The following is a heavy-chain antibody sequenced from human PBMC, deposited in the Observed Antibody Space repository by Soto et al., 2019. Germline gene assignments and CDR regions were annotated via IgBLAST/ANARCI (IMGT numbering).Heavy chain of an antibody. J-gene: IGHJ4*02. CDR3: ARANSGWPNYFDY. Sequence: ASVKASCKASGYTFTGYYMHWVRQAPGQGLEWMGWINPNSGDTNYAQKFQAWVTMTRDTSISTAYMELSRLRSDDTAVYYCARANSGWPNYFDYWGQGTLVTVSS. CDR1: GYTFTGYY. D-gene: IGHD6-19*01. CDR2: INPNSGDT. V-gene: IGHV1-2*04.